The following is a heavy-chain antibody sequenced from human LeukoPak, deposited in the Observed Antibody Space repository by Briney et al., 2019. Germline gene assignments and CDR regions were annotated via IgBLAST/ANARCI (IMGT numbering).Heavy chain of an antibody. CDR2: INHSGST. CDR3: ARGTGATNY. V-gene: IGHV4-34*01. CDR1: GGSFSGYY. Sequence: PSETLSLTCAVYGGSFSGYYWSWIRQPPGKGLEWIGEINHSGSTNYNLSLKSRVTISVDTSKNQFSLKLSSVTAADTAVYYCARGTGATNYWGQGTLVTVSS. J-gene: IGHJ4*02. D-gene: IGHD1-26*01.